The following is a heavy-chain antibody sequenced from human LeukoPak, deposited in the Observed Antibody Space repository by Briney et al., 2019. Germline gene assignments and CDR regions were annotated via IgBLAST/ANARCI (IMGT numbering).Heavy chain of an antibody. J-gene: IGHJ4*02. D-gene: IGHD4-23*01. CDR3: AAYGGKEPTWDY. CDR2: IYYSGST. Sequence: PSETLTLTCTVSGGSISSYYWSWIRQPPGKGLEWIGYIYYSGSTNYNPSLKSRVTISVDTSKNQFSLKLSSVTAADTAVYYCAAYGGKEPTWDYWGQGTLVTVSS. V-gene: IGHV4-59*08. CDR1: GGSISSYY.